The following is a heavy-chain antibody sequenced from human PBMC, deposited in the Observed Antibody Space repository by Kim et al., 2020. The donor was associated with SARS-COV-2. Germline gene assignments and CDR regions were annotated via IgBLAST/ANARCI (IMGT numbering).Heavy chain of an antibody. D-gene: IGHD4-17*01. J-gene: IGHJ4*02. CDR3: ARDVGGDYSFDY. V-gene: IGHV4-59*01. CDR2: IYYSGST. CDR1: GGSISSYY. Sequence: SETLSLICTVSGGSISSYYWSWIRQPPGKGLEWIGYIYYSGSTNYNPSLKSRVTISVDTSKNQFSLKLSSVTAADTAVYYCARDVGGDYSFDYWGQGTLVTVSS.